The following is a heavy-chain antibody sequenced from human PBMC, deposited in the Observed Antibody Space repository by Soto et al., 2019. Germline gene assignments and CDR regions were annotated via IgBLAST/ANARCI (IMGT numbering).Heavy chain of an antibody. CDR2: IDPSDSYT. D-gene: IGHD3-3*01. J-gene: IGHJ6*01. Sequence: PGESLKISCKGSGYSFTSYWISWVRQMPGKGLEWMGRIDPSDSYTNYSPSFQGHVTISADKSISTAYLQWSSLKASDTAMYYCARRGLRFFEWLPDYYGLDVWGQGTTVTVSS. V-gene: IGHV5-10-1*01. CDR3: ARRGLRFFEWLPDYYGLDV. CDR1: GYSFTSYW.